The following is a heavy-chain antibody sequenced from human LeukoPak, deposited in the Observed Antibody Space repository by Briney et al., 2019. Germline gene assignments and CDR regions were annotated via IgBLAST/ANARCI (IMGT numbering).Heavy chain of an antibody. J-gene: IGHJ4*02. D-gene: IGHD1-26*01. CDR3: ARDKVVGATHFDY. CDR1: GFTFSSYG. Sequence: GGSLRLSCAASGFTFSSYGMHWVRQAPGKGLEWVAFIRYDGSNKYYADSVKGRFTISRDNSKNTLYLQMNSLRAEDTAVYYCARDKVVGATHFDYWGQGTLVTVSS. CDR2: IRYDGSNK. V-gene: IGHV3-30*02.